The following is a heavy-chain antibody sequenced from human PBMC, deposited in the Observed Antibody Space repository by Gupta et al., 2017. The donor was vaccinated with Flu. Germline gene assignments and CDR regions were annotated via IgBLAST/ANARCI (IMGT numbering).Heavy chain of an antibody. Sequence: WIGEINHSGSTNYNPSLKSRVTISVDTSKNQFSLKLSSVTAADTAVYYCARGRGGHYDFWSGYVNYYYYMDVWGKGTTVTVSS. D-gene: IGHD3-3*01. J-gene: IGHJ6*03. CDR2: INHSGST. V-gene: IGHV4-34*01. CDR3: ARGRGGHYDFWSGYVNYYYYMDV.